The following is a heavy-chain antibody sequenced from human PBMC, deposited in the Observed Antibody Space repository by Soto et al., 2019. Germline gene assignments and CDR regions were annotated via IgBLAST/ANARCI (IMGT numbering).Heavy chain of an antibody. CDR3: ARDSWAFTAMVWEYYYYMDV. V-gene: IGHV3-7*01. CDR1: GFTFSSYW. D-gene: IGHD5-18*01. Sequence: PGGSLRLSCAASGFTFSSYWMSWVRQAPGKGLEWVANIKQDGSEKYYVDSVKGRFTISRDNAKNSLYLQMNSLRAEDTAVYYCARDSWAFTAMVWEYYYYMDVWGKGTTVTVSS. J-gene: IGHJ6*03. CDR2: IKQDGSEK.